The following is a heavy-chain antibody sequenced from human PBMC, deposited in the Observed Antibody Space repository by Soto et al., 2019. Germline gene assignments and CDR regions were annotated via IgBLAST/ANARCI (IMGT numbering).Heavy chain of an antibody. CDR3: ARELHGGSYGMDV. J-gene: IGHJ6*02. Sequence: GGSLRLSCAAPGFTFSTFAMNWVRQAPGKGLEWVSYISGSGRTIYYADSVKGRFSISRDNAKNSLYLQMNSLSAGDTAVYYCARELHGGSYGMDVWGQGTTVTVSS. CDR1: GFTFSTFA. V-gene: IGHV3-48*01. CDR2: ISGSGRTI.